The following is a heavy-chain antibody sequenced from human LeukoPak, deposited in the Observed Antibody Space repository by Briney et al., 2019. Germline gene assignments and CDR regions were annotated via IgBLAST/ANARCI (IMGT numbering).Heavy chain of an antibody. V-gene: IGHV3-30*03. CDR1: GFTFSSYG. J-gene: IGHJ4*02. Sequence: GGSLRLSCAASGFTFSSYGMHWVRQAPGKGLEWVAVISYDGSNKYYADSVKGRFTISRDNSKNTLYLQMNSLRAEDTAVYYCARGDNSGNYYFDYWGQGTLVTVSS. CDR2: ISYDGSNK. D-gene: IGHD2/OR15-2a*01. CDR3: ARGDNSGNYYFDY.